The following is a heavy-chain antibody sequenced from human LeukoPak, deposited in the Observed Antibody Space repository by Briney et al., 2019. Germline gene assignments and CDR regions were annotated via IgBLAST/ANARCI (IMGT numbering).Heavy chain of an antibody. J-gene: IGHJ4*02. CDR2: ISYDGSNK. CDR1: GFTFSSYA. Sequence: GRSLRLSCAASGFTFSSYAMHWVRQAPGKGLEWVAVISYDGSNKYYADSVKGRFTISRDNSKNTLYLQMNSLRAEDTAVYYCARYYGGWYKGAIDYWGQGTLVTVSS. D-gene: IGHD6-19*01. CDR3: ARYYGGWYKGAIDY. V-gene: IGHV3-30*04.